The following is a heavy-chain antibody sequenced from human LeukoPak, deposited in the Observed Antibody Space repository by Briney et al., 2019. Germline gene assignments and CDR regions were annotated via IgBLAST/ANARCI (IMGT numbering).Heavy chain of an antibody. Sequence: PGGSLRLSCAASRFTFNTYAVNWVRQAPGKGLEWVSAISGNGDITYYADSVRGRFTISRDNSKNTLYLQMNSLGAEDTAVYYCARVKRDCSGGSCYSYDYWGQGTLVTVSS. D-gene: IGHD2-15*01. CDR3: ARVKRDCSGGSCYSYDY. V-gene: IGHV3-23*01. J-gene: IGHJ4*02. CDR2: ISGNGDIT. CDR1: RFTFNTYA.